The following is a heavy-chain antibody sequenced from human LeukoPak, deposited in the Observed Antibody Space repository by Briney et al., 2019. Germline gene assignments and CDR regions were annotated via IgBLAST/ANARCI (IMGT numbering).Heavy chain of an antibody. Sequence: SQTLSLTCTVSGGSISSGSYCWSWIRQPAGKGLEWIGRIYTSGSTNYNPSLKSRVTISVDTSKNQFSLKLSSVTAADTAVYYCASSGGVRGVYYFDYWGQGTLVTVSS. D-gene: IGHD3-10*01. J-gene: IGHJ4*02. CDR1: GGSISSGSYC. CDR3: ASSGGVRGVYYFDY. V-gene: IGHV4-61*02. CDR2: IYTSGST.